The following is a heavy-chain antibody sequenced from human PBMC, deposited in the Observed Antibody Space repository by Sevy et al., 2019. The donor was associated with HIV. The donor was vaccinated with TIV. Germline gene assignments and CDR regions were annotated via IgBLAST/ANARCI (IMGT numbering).Heavy chain of an antibody. CDR2: IGGSADYT. Sequence: GGSLRLSCATSGFTFSSYAMSWVRQTPGKGLEWVSAIGGSADYTYYADSVKGRFTISRDNSMNTLYLQMNGLRAEDTAGSYCANEGSEYSYSDYWGQGTLVTVSS. CDR1: GFTFSSYA. V-gene: IGHV3-23*01. J-gene: IGHJ4*02. D-gene: IGHD4-4*01. CDR3: ANEGSEYSYSDY.